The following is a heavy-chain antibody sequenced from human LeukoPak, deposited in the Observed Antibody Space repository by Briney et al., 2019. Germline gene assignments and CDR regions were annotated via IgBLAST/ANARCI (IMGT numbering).Heavy chain of an antibody. J-gene: IGHJ5*02. D-gene: IGHD4-23*01. CDR3: ARNYGGNSVXXXSWFDP. CDR2: IYHSGST. V-gene: IGHV4-4*02. CDR1: GGSIXXXXX. Sequence: SLTXAVSGGSIXXXXXWSXXXXPXXXXLEXXXXIYHSGSTNYNPSLKSRVTISVEKSKNQFSLKLSSVTAADTAVYYCARNYGGNSVXXXSWFDPWGQGTLXXVSS.